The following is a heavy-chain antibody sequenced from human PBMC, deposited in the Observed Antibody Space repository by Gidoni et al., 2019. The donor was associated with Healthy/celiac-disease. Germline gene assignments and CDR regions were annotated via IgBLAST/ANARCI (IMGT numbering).Heavy chain of an antibody. V-gene: IGHV3-9*01. D-gene: IGHD6-13*01. CDR3: ARDTAGAAGSPEYFQH. CDR1: GFTLDIYS. J-gene: IGHJ1*01. Sequence: EVQLVESGGGLVQHGRSLRLACAASGFTLDIYSMHWVRQAPGKGLEWVSGISWNRGSIGYADSVKGRFTISRDNAKNSLYLQRNSLRAEDTALYYCARDTAGAAGSPEYFQHWGQGTLVTVSS. CDR2: ISWNRGSI.